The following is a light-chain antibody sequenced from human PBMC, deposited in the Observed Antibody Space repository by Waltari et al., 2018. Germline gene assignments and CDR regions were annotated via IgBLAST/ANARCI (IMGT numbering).Light chain of an antibody. V-gene: IGKV3-11*01. Sequence: DIVLTQSPATLSLSPRETATLSCRASQNVGNYLVWYQQKPGQTPTLLIYDASKSASGVPAMFSGSGSVTDFNFTISCLEPEDFAVYYCQQRSAWLTFGGGTRVE. CDR3: QQRSAWLT. CDR1: QNVGNY. J-gene: IGKJ4*01. CDR2: DAS.